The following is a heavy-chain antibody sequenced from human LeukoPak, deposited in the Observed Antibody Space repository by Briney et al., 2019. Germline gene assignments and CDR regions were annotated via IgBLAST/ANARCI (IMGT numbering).Heavy chain of an antibody. D-gene: IGHD3-22*01. J-gene: IGHJ4*02. CDR3: AREYYYDSSGYYEDY. V-gene: IGHV4-59*12. Sequence: SETLSLTCTVSGGSISSYYWSWIRQPPGKGLEWIGYIYYSGSTNYNPSLKSRVTISVDTSKNQFSLKLSSVTAADTAVYYCAREYYYDSSGYYEDYWGQGTLVTVSS. CDR1: GGSISSYY. CDR2: IYYSGST.